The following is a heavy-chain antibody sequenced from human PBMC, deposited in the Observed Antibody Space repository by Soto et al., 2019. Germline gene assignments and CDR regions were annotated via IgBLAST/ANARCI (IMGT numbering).Heavy chain of an antibody. CDR2: INPSGGST. CDR1: GYTFTSYY. J-gene: IGHJ3*02. Sequence: GASLKVSCKASGYTFTSYYMHWVRQAPGQGLEWMGIINPSGGSTSYAQKFQGRVTMTRDTSTSTVYMELSSLRSEDTAVYYCARGVERITMIVVVIASPLDAFDIWGQGTMVTVSS. CDR3: ARGVERITMIVVVIASPLDAFDI. D-gene: IGHD3-22*01. V-gene: IGHV1-46*01.